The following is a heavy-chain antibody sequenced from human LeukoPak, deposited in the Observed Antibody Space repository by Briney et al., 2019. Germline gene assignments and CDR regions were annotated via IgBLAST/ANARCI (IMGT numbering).Heavy chain of an antibody. J-gene: IGHJ4*02. D-gene: IGHD6-19*01. CDR3: AKDLRFGSDWTY. Sequence: GGSLRLSCAASGFTFTSYAMSWVRQAPGKGLEWVSAISGSGGSTYYADSVKGRFTISGDNSRNTLYLQMNSLRGDDTAVYYCAKDLRFGSDWTYWGQGTLVTVSS. V-gene: IGHV3-23*01. CDR1: GFTFTSYA. CDR2: ISGSGGST.